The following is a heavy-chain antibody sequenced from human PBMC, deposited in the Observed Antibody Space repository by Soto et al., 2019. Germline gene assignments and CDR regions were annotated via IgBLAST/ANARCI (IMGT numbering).Heavy chain of an antibody. Sequence: QVQLVQSGTEVKKPGSSVQVSCKASAGTFSSYPISWVRQAPGQGLEWMGGIIPFFGTVNYAQKFQDRVMITAYEPTNTAYMELSRLRSEDTAVYYCAIGNQRWIQLWYFDLWGRGTLVTVSS. D-gene: IGHD5-18*01. CDR1: AGTFSSYP. CDR3: AIGNQRWIQLWYFDL. CDR2: IIPFFGTV. J-gene: IGHJ2*01. V-gene: IGHV1-69*12.